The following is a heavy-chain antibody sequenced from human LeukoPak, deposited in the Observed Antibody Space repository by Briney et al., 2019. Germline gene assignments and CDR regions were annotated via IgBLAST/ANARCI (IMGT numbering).Heavy chain of an antibody. CDR1: GFTFNHYA. CDR2: ISDSGGST. CDR3: AKGDGYNYDNWFDP. D-gene: IGHD5-24*01. V-gene: IGHV3-23*01. Sequence: GSLRVSCAAPGFTFNHYALSWVRQAPGKGLEWVSAISDSGGSTYYADSVKGRFTISRDNSQNTLYLQMNSLRAEDTAVYYCAKGDGYNYDNWFDPWGQGTLVTVSS. J-gene: IGHJ5*02.